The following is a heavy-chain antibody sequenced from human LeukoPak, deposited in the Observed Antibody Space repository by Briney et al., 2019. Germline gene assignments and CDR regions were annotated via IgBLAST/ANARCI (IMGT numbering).Heavy chain of an antibody. Sequence: QPGGSLRLSCAASGFTVRTNYMSWVRQAPGKGLEWVSIVYSGGSTYYADSVKGRFTISRDNSKNTQYLQMNSLRAEDTAVYYCALLGKLLVSDPWGQGTLVTVSS. CDR2: VYSGGST. CDR1: GFTVRTNY. V-gene: IGHV3-53*01. J-gene: IGHJ5*02. CDR3: ALLGKLLVSDP. D-gene: IGHD2/OR15-2a*01.